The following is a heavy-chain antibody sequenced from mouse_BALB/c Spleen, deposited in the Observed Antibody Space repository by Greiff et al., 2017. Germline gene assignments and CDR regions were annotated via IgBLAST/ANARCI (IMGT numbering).Heavy chain of an antibody. CDR1: GFTFSSYA. D-gene: IGHD3-1*01. CDR2: ISSGGSYT. J-gene: IGHJ4*01. V-gene: IGHV5-9-4*01. Sequence: EVKLMESGGGLVKPGGSLKLSCAASGFTFSSYAMSWVRQSPEKRLEWVAEISSGGSYTYYPDTVKGRFTISRDNAKNTLYLQMSSLKSEDTAMYYCARHAGYGGSAMDYWGQGTSVTVSA. CDR3: ARHAGYGGSAMDY.